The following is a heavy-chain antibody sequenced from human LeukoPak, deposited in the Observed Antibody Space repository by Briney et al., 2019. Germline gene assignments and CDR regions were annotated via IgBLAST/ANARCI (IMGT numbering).Heavy chain of an antibody. CDR1: GFTFSSYW. CDR3: AREDSSGYANFDY. J-gene: IGHJ4*02. CDR2: IKQDGSEK. V-gene: IGHV3-7*01. Sequence: GESLKISCAASGFTFSSYWMSWVRQAPGKGLEWVANIKQDGSEKYYVDSVKGRFTISRDNAKNSLYLQMNSLRAEDTAVYYCAREDSSGYANFDYWGQGTLVTVSS. D-gene: IGHD3-22*01.